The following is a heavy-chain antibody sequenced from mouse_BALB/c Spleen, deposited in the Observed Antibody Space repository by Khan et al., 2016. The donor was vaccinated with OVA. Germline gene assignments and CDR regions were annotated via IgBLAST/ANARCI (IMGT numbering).Heavy chain of an antibody. Sequence: EVQLVESGPGLVKPSQTVSLTCTVTGISITTGNYRWSWIRQFPGNKLEWIGNIYYSGTVTYNPSLTSRTTITRDTSENRFFLEMNSLTAEDTATYYCARDYGSLYWNFDVWGAGTTVTVSS. CDR2: IYYSGTV. V-gene: IGHV3-5*02. J-gene: IGHJ1*01. CDR1: GISITTGNYR. D-gene: IGHD1-1*01. CDR3: ARDYGSLYWNFDV.